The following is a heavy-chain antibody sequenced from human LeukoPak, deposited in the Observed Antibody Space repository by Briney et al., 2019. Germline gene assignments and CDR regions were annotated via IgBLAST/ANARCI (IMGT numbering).Heavy chain of an antibody. J-gene: IGHJ4*02. CDR1: GFTFSSYS. D-gene: IGHD3-22*01. CDR2: ISSSSSYI. Sequence: GGSLRLSCAASGFTFSSYSMNWVRQAPGKGLEWVSSISSSSSYIYYADSVKGRFTISRDNAKNSLYLQMNSLRVEDTAVYYCASQTYDSSGYYYYWGQGTLVTVSS. CDR3: ASQTYDSSGYYYY. V-gene: IGHV3-21*01.